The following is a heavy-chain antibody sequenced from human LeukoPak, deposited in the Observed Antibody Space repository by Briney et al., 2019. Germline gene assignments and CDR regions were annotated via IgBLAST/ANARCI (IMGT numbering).Heavy chain of an antibody. J-gene: IGHJ4*02. Sequence: GGSLRLSCAASGFNLSRYWVTWVRQAPGKGLEWVANIKQDGSEKYYVDSVKGRFTISRDNAKNSLYLQMNSLRAEDTAVYYCARDQPYCSGGSCSYGFDYWGQGTLVTVSS. D-gene: IGHD2-15*01. CDR2: IKQDGSEK. CDR1: GFNLSRYW. V-gene: IGHV3-7*01. CDR3: ARDQPYCSGGSCSYGFDY.